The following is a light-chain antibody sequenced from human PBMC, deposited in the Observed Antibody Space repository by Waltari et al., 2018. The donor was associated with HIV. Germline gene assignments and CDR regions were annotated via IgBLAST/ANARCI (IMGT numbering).Light chain of an antibody. V-gene: IGLV2-8*02. CDR1: SSDVGGYNY. CDR2: EVT. J-gene: IGLJ2*01. CDR3: SSYAGSNKLV. Sequence: QSALTQPPSASRSPGQSVTISCTGTSSDVGGYNYVSWYQQHPGNAPKLIIYEVTERPSGVPERFSGSKSGNTASLTVSGLQAEDEADYYCSSYAGSNKLVFGGGTKLTVV.